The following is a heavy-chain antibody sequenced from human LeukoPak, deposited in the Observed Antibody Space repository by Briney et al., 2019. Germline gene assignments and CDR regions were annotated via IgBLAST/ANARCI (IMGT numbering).Heavy chain of an antibody. J-gene: IGHJ4*02. V-gene: IGHV4-39*07. CDR2: IYHSGST. D-gene: IGHD4-23*01. Sequence: SETLSLTCTVSGGSISSSSYYWGWIRQPPGKGLEWIGSIYHSGSTYYNPSLKSRVTISVDTSKNQFSLKLSSVTAADTAVYYCARGLKGNPPGLGDYWGQGTLVTVSS. CDR3: ARGLKGNPPGLGDY. CDR1: GGSISSSSYY.